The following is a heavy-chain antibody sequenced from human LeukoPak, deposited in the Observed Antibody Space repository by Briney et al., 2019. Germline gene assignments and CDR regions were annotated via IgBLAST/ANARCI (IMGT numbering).Heavy chain of an antibody. Sequence: GGSLRLSCAASGFTFSSYWMHWVRQAPGKGLVWVSRINSDGSSTSYADSVKGRFTISRDNAKNTVYLEMNSLSVEDTATYYCIRDFRSADLWGQGTLVTVTS. CDR2: INSDGSST. CDR1: GFTFSSYW. CDR3: IRDFRSADL. J-gene: IGHJ5*02. V-gene: IGHV3-74*01.